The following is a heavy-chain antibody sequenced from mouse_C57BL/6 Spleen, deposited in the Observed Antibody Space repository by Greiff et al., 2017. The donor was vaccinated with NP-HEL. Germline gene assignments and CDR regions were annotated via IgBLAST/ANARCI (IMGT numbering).Heavy chain of an antibody. J-gene: IGHJ2*01. D-gene: IGHD2-13*01. Sequence: EVQLVESGGGLVKPGGSLKLSCAASGFTFSDYGMHWVRQAPEKGLEWVAYISSGSSTIYYADTVKGRFTISRNNAKNTMFLQMTSLKSEDTAMYYSARQGDYYIDYWGQGTTLTVSS. V-gene: IGHV5-17*01. CDR1: GFTFSDYG. CDR2: ISSGSSTI. CDR3: ARQGDYYIDY.